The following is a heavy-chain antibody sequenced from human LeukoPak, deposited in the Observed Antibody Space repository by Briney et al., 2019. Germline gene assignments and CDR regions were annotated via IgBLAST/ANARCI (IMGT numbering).Heavy chain of an antibody. CDR1: GFTFSSYS. D-gene: IGHD3-16*02. CDR3: VRELRLGELSFRTFDY. Sequence: GGSLRLSCAASGFTFSSYSMTWVRQAPGKGLEWVSSISSSSSYIYYADSVKGRFTISRDNTKNSLYLQMNSLRAEDTAVYYCVRELRLGELSFRTFDYWGQGTLVTVSS. J-gene: IGHJ4*02. V-gene: IGHV3-21*01. CDR2: ISSSSSYI.